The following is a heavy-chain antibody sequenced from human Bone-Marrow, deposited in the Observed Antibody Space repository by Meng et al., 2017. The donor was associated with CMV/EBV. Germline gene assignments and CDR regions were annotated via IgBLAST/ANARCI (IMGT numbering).Heavy chain of an antibody. CDR2: INSYNGNT. CDR1: GYTFSSYA. Sequence: ASVKVSCKASGYTFSSYAITWVRQAPGQGLEWMGWINSYNGNTHYAQTVQGRVTMTPDTYTSTVHMDLRSLRLDDTAVYYCARDRGSLLVSGTGDRGYYYGMDFWGQGNTVNVSS. CDR3: ARDRGSLLVSGTGDRGYYYGMDF. J-gene: IGHJ6*02. D-gene: IGHD6-19*01. V-gene: IGHV1-18*01.